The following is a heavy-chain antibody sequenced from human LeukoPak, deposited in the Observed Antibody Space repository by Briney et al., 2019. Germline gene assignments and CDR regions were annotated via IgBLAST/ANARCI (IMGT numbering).Heavy chain of an antibody. V-gene: IGHV1-3*01. J-gene: IGHJ6*02. Sequence: RWASVKVSCKASGHTSTTYAIHWVRQAPGQGLEWMGWINAGNGNIKYSQKLQGRVTITGDTSASTAYMELSSLRSEDTAVYYCARRYCSSTSCYMDVWGQGTTVT. D-gene: IGHD2-2*01. CDR1: GHTSTTYA. CDR2: INAGNGNI. CDR3: ARRYCSSTSCYMDV.